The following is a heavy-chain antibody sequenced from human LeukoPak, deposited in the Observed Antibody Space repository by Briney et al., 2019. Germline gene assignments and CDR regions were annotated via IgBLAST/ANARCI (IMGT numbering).Heavy chain of an antibody. CDR3: ARAPYYDFLFQH. J-gene: IGHJ1*01. CDR2: IYYSGST. V-gene: IGHV4-59*01. CDR1: GGSISSYY. Sequence: SSETLSLTCTVSGGSISSYYWSWIRQPPGKGLEWIGYIYYSGSTNYNPSLKSRVTISVDTSKNQFSLKLSSVTAADTAVYYCARAPYYDFLFQHWGRAPWSPSPQ. D-gene: IGHD3-3*01.